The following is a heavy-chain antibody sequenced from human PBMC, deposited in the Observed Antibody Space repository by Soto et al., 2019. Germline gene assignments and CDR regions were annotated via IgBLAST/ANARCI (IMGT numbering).Heavy chain of an antibody. CDR3: ARAFGDTNWFDP. CDR2: IIPIFGTA. D-gene: IGHD3-3*01. V-gene: IGHV1-69*13. CDR1: GGTFSSYA. Sequence: SVKVSCKASGGTFSSYAISWVRQAPGQGLEWMGGIIPIFGTANYAQKFQGRVTITADESTSTAYMELSSLRSEDTAVYYCARAFGDTNWFDPWGQGTLVTVSS. J-gene: IGHJ5*02.